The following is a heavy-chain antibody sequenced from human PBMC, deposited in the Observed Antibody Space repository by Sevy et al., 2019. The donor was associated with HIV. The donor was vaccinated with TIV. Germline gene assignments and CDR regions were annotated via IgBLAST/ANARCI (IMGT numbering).Heavy chain of an antibody. CDR1: GSTLTELS. J-gene: IGHJ4*02. V-gene: IGHV1-24*01. CDR3: ATTKDYYDSSGSPFDY. D-gene: IGHD3-22*01. Sequence: ASVKVSCKGSGSTLTELSMHWVRQVPGKGLEWMVSFDPEDGEKIYARMFQGRVTMTEDTSTDTAYMVLSSLRSEDTAVYYCATTKDYYDSSGSPFDYWGQGTLVTVSS. CDR2: FDPEDGEK.